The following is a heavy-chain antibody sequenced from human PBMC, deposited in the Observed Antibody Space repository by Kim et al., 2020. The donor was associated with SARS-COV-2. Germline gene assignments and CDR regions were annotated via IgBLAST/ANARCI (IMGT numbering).Heavy chain of an antibody. CDR3: TRLSDTLTGYDY. D-gene: IGHD3-9*01. CDR2: IKSRAKNDAT. CDR1: GFTLSGSA. Sequence: GGSLRLSCAASGFTLSGSALHWVRQASGQGLEWVGRIKSRAKNDATAYGASVKGRFIISRDDSKNTAYLQLNSLRTEDTAVYYCTRLSDTLTGYDYWGQGILVTVSS. V-gene: IGHV3-73*01. J-gene: IGHJ4*02.